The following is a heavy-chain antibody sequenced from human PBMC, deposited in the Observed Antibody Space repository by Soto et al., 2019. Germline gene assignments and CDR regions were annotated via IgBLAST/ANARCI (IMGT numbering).Heavy chain of an antibody. Sequence: SETLSLTCTVSGGSVSGYYWSWIRQPPGKGLEWLGDVYRGGSTNYNPSLRSRLTMSVDTSNNQFSLRLSSVTAADTAVYYCAKEMGFCTTTSCHAGPLYYYMDVWGKGTTVTVSS. J-gene: IGHJ6*03. CDR2: VYRGGST. CDR3: AKEMGFCTTTSCHAGPLYYYMDV. D-gene: IGHD2-2*01. V-gene: IGHV4-59*02. CDR1: GGSVSGYY.